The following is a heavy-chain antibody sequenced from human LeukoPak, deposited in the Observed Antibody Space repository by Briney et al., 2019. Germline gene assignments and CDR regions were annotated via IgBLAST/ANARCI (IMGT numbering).Heavy chain of an antibody. Sequence: ASVKVSCKASGYTLTGYYMHWVRQAPGQGLEWMGWINPNSGGTNYAQKFQGRVTMTRDTSISTAYMELSRLRSDDTAVYYCARRPVPAAIKGGWFDPWGQGTLVTVSS. CDR2: INPNSGGT. J-gene: IGHJ5*02. D-gene: IGHD2-2*01. CDR1: GYTLTGYY. CDR3: ARRPVPAAIKGGWFDP. V-gene: IGHV1-2*02.